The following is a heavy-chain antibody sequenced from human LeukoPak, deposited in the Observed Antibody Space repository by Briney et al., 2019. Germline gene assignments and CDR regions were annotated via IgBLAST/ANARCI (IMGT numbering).Heavy chain of an antibody. CDR3: ARGPPLIGAAAGLLYFDY. V-gene: IGHV3-13*01. CDR2: IGTAGDT. J-gene: IGHJ4*02. Sequence: GGSLRPSCAASGFTFSSYDMHWVRQATGKGLEWVSAIGTAGDTYYPGSVKGRFTISRENAKNSLYLQMNSLRAGDTAVYYCARGPPLIGAAAGLLYFDYWGQGTLVTVSS. D-gene: IGHD6-13*01. CDR1: GFTFSSYD.